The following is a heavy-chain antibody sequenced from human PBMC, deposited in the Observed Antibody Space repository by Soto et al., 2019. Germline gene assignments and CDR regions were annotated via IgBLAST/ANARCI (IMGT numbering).Heavy chain of an antibody. Sequence: QVQLVQSGAEVKKPGSSVKVSCKASGGTFSSYAISWVRQAPGQGLEWMGGIIPIFGTANYAQKFQGRVTSTADESTSTAYMELSSLRSEDTAVYYCARQGYCTNGVCYEFYCYGMDVWGQGTTVTVSS. CDR2: IIPIFGTA. J-gene: IGHJ6*02. CDR3: ARQGYCTNGVCYEFYCYGMDV. V-gene: IGHV1-69*12. CDR1: GGTFSSYA. D-gene: IGHD2-8*01.